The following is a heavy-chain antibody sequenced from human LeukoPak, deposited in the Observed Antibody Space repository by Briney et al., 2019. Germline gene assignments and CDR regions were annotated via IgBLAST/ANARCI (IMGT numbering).Heavy chain of an antibody. J-gene: IGHJ4*02. D-gene: IGHD6-6*01. Sequence: PSETLSLTCAVYGGSFSGYYWSWIRQPPGKGLEWIGEINHSASTNYNPSLKSRVTISVDTSKNQFSLKLSSVTAADTAVYYCARENSSSSPPYYFDYWGQGTLVTVSS. CDR3: ARENSSSSPPYYFDY. CDR1: GGSFSGYY. CDR2: INHSAST. V-gene: IGHV4-34*01.